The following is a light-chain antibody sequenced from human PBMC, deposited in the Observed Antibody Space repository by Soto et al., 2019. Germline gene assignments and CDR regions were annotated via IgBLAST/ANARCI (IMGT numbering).Light chain of an antibody. V-gene: IGKV1-5*03. CDR1: QSIRNY. CDR2: KAS. Sequence: DIQMTQSPSTLSASVGDRITITCRASQSIRNYLAWYQQKPGKAPKLLVYKASTLESGVPSRFSGSGSGTEFTLIISSLQPDDFATYYCQQYNDYALIFGGGTKVEI. CDR3: QQYNDYALI. J-gene: IGKJ4*01.